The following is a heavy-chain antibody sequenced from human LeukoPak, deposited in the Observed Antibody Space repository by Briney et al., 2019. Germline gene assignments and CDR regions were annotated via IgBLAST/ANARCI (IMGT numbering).Heavy chain of an antibody. CDR2: ISYDGNKK. V-gene: IGHV3-30*04. CDR1: GFTFSNYA. Sequence: GRSLRLSCAASGFTFSNYAMNWVRQAPGKGLEWVAVISYDGNKKYYADSVKGRFTISRDNSKNTLYLQMNSLRAEDTAVYYCARWKSLKGTFDYWGRGTLVTVSS. CDR3: ARWKSLKGTFDY. J-gene: IGHJ4*02. D-gene: IGHD1-7*01.